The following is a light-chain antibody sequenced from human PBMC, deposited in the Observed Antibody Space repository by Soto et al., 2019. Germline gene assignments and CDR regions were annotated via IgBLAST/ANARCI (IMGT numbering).Light chain of an antibody. CDR2: GAS. CDR3: QQYGSSPRT. Sequence: EIVLTQSPGTLSLSPGERAILSCRASQSVSSSYLAWYRQKPGQAPSLLIYGASSRATGIPDRFSGSGSGTDFNLTISRLEAEDFAVYYCQQYGSSPRTFGQGTKVEMK. V-gene: IGKV3-20*01. CDR1: QSVSSSY. J-gene: IGKJ1*01.